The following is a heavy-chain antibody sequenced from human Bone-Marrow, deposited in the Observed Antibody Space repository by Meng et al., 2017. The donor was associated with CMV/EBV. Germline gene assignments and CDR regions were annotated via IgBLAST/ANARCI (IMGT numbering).Heavy chain of an antibody. Sequence: SETLSLTCSLSGGFISSNSHYWAWLRQPRGKGLEWLGSIFHSGSTYYNPSLQSRVTISADTSKNLFSLKLTSVTAADTAVYYCARGHTIFGVLKFDYWGQGTLVTVSS. V-gene: IGHV4-39*07. D-gene: IGHD3-3*01. CDR3: ARGHTIFGVLKFDY. CDR2: IFHSGST. J-gene: IGHJ4*02. CDR1: GGFISSNSHY.